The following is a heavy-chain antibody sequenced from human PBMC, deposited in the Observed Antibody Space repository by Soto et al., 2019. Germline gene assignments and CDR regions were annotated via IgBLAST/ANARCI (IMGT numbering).Heavy chain of an antibody. J-gene: IGHJ4*02. CDR3: ARRDYYDSTGYYAY. V-gene: IGHV4-4*02. Sequence: QVQLQESGPGLVKPSGTLSLTCAVSGASISSLKWWSWVRQPPGKGLQWIGEIHQSGSTNYNPSLKSRVTISVDKSKNQFSLRLSSVTAADTAVYYCARRDYYDSTGYYAYWGQGTLVTVSS. D-gene: IGHD3-22*01. CDR1: GASISSLKW. CDR2: IHQSGST.